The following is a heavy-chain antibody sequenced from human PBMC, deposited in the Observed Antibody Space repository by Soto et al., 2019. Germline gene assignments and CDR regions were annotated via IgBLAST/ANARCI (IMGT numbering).Heavy chain of an antibody. D-gene: IGHD3-10*01. CDR3: ARPHYRLRGVGFDY. CDR1: GYTFTDYY. V-gene: IGHV1-2*02. CDR2: INPHSGGT. Sequence: QVQLVQSGAEVKKPGASVKVSCEASGYTFTDYYVHWVRQAPGQGLEWMGWINPHSGGTNSAQKFQGRVTMARDTSISTAYMELRSLRSDATAVYYCARPHYRLRGVGFDYWGQGTLVTVSS. J-gene: IGHJ4*02.